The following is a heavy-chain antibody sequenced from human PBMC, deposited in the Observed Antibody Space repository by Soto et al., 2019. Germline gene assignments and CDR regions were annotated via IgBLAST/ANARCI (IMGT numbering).Heavy chain of an antibody. CDR2: ISSTTSYI. V-gene: IGHV3-21*06. Sequence: GGSLRLSCAASGFTFTRYSMNWVRQAPGKGLEWVSSISSTTSYIYYGDSMKGRFTISRDNGKNSLYLEIHSLRAEDTAVYYCARESEDLTSNFDYWGQGTLVTVSS. CDR1: GFTFTRYS. J-gene: IGHJ4*02. CDR3: ARESEDLTSNFDY.